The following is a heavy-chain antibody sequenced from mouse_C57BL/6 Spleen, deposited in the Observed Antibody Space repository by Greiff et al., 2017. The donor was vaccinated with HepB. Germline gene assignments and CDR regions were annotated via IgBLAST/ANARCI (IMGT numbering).Heavy chain of an antibody. CDR1: GYAFSSSW. Sequence: QVQLKESGPELVKPGASVKISCKASGYAFSSSWMNWVKQRPGKGLEWIGRIYPGDGDTNYNGKFKGKATLTADKSSSTAYMQLSSLTSEDSAVYFCARITTVAVFDYWGQGTTLTVSS. CDR3: ARITTVAVFDY. D-gene: IGHD1-1*01. CDR2: IYPGDGDT. V-gene: IGHV1-82*01. J-gene: IGHJ2*01.